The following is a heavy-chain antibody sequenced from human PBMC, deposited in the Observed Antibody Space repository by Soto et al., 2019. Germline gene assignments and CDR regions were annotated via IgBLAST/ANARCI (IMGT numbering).Heavy chain of an antibody. V-gene: IGHV5-10-1*01. CDR1: GYSFTRYC. D-gene: IGHD3-16*01. CDR3: ARTLSRGGYYYHYGMDV. J-gene: IGHJ6*02. Sequence: GESLKTSCKGSGYSFTRYCIIWVLQMPGKGLEGMGRIDPSDSYTNYSPSFQGHVTISADKSISTAYLQWSSLKASDTAMYYCARTLSRGGYYYHYGMDVWGQGTPVTVSS. CDR2: IDPSDSYT.